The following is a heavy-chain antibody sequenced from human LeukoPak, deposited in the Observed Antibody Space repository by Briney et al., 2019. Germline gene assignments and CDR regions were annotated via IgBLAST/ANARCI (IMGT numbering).Heavy chain of an antibody. CDR2: INTNTGDP. J-gene: IGHJ4*02. CDR3: ARGPPPLYYDFWSGYWDW. V-gene: IGHV7-4-1*02. CDR1: AYTFTVNY. Sequence: GASVTVSCKSSAYTFTVNYMHRVRQAPGQGLEWMGWINTNTGDPTHAQGFTGRFVFSLGSSVSTAYLQISSLKAEDTAVYYCARGPPPLYYDFWSGYWDWWGQGTLVTVSS. D-gene: IGHD3-3*01.